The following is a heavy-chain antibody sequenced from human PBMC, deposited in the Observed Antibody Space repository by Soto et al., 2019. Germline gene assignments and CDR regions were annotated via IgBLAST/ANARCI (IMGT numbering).Heavy chain of an antibody. CDR1: GFTFDDYG. D-gene: IGHD2-2*01. Sequence: GGSLRLSCAASGFTFDDYGMHWVRQGTGKGLEWVSGISWNGGGIGYADSVKGRFTISRDNAKNSLYPQMNSLRAEDTAVYYCVKAPAGYYYGMDVWGQGTTVTVSS. CDR2: ISWNGGGI. V-gene: IGHV3-9*01. J-gene: IGHJ6*02. CDR3: VKAPAGYYYGMDV.